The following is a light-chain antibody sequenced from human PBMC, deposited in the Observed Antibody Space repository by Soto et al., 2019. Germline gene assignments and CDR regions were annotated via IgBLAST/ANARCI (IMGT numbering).Light chain of an antibody. V-gene: IGLV1-40*01. CDR1: SSNIGAGYD. J-gene: IGLJ2*01. CDR2: GNS. Sequence: QSVLTQPPSVSGAPGQRVTISCTASSSNIGAGYDVHWYQQLPRTAPKLLIYGNSNRPSGVPDRFSGSKSGTSASLAITGLQAEDEADYYCQSYDSSLSVVVFGGGTKLTVL. CDR3: QSYDSSLSVVV.